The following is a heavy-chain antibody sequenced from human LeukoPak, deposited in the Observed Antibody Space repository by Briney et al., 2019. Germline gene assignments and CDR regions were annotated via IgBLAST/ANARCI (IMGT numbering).Heavy chain of an antibody. CDR1: GFTVSSNY. Sequence: GGSLRLSCAASGFTVSSNYMSWVRQAPGKGLEWVSVIYSGGSTYYADSVKGRFTISRDNSKNTLYLQMNSLRAEDTAVYYCAKDYSSSWYEGFDYWGQGTLVTVSS. J-gene: IGHJ4*02. D-gene: IGHD6-13*01. CDR3: AKDYSSSWYEGFDY. V-gene: IGHV3-53*01. CDR2: IYSGGST.